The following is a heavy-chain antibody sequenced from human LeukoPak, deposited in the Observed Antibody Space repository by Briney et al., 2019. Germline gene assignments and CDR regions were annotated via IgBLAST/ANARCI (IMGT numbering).Heavy chain of an antibody. D-gene: IGHD5-18*01. CDR3: ARVSGYSYGLDY. CDR2: KSVSGHT. J-gene: IGHJ4*02. V-gene: IGHV4-4*07. Sequence: PSETLSLTCTISGGSITNYYWNWIRQPAGKGLEWIGRKSVSGHTNYRSSLESRVTMSVDTSKNQFSLRLTSVTTADTAVYYCARVSGYSYGLDYWGQGTLVTVSS. CDR1: GGSITNYY.